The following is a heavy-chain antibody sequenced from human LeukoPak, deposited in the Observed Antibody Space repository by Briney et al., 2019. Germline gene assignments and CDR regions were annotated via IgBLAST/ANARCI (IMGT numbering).Heavy chain of an antibody. CDR2: IFYTGSI. CDR3: ARSYSASYDSPAGWFDP. Sequence: SETLSLTCTVSGGSISNYYWSWIRQPPGKGLEWIGYIFYTGSINYNPSLRGRVTISVDTSKSQFSLRLSSVTAADTAVYYCARSYSASYDSPAGWFDPWGQGTLVPFSS. V-gene: IGHV4-59*08. CDR1: GGSISNYY. J-gene: IGHJ5*02. D-gene: IGHD3-22*01.